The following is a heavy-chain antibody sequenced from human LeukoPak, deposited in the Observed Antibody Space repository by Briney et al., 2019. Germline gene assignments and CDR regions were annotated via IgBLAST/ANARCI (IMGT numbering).Heavy chain of an antibody. Sequence: GGSLRLSCAASGFTFSNYAMSWVRQAPGKGLEWVSSINGRGGSTYYADSVKGRFTISRDNSKNTLYLQMNSLRAEDTAVYYCATQRGDYWGQGTLVTVSS. D-gene: IGHD6-25*01. CDR3: ATQRGDY. V-gene: IGHV3-23*01. J-gene: IGHJ4*02. CDR2: INGRGGST. CDR1: GFTFSNYA.